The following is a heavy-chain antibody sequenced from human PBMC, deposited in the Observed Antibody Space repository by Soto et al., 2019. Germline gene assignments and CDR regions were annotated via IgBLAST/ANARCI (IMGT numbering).Heavy chain of an antibody. D-gene: IGHD2-15*01. CDR1: GGSIRTSGYS. Sequence: PSETLSLTCTVSGGSIRTSGYSWGWIRRPPEKGLEWIATISYSGSTYYNPSLKSRVTMAVDTSKNQFSLKLSSVTASDTAVYYCARWQLLKYYYYGMDVWGQGTTVTVSS. CDR2: ISYSGST. CDR3: ARWQLLKYYYYGMDV. V-gene: IGHV4-39*01. J-gene: IGHJ6*02.